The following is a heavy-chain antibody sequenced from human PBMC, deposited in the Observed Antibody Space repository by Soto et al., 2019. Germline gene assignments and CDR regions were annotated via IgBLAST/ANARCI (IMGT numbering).Heavy chain of an antibody. CDR2: IIPIFGTA. CDR1: GGTFSSYA. V-gene: IGHV1-69*13. J-gene: IGHJ6*02. D-gene: IGHD2-15*01. Sequence: ASVKVSCKASGGTFSSYAISWVRQAPGQGLEWMGGIIPIFGTANYAQKFQGRVTITADESTSTAYMELSSLRSEDTAVYYCAREGYCSGGSCYSDYYYGMDVWGQGTTVTVSS. CDR3: AREGYCSGGSCYSDYYYGMDV.